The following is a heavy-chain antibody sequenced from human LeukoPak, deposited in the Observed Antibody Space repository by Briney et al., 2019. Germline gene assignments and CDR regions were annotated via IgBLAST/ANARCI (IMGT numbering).Heavy chain of an antibody. J-gene: IGHJ3*02. Sequence: AASVKVSCKASGYTFSSYAISWVRQAPGQGLEWMGGIIPIFGTANYAQKFQGRVTITADESTSTAYMELSSLRSEDTAVYYCAREGGGIAGAFDIWGQGTMVTVSS. CDR3: AREGGGIAGAFDI. D-gene: IGHD3-16*01. CDR1: GYTFSSYA. V-gene: IGHV1-69*13. CDR2: IIPIFGTA.